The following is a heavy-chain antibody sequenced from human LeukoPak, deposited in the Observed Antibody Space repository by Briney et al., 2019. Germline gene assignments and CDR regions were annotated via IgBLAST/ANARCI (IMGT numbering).Heavy chain of an antibody. CDR2: VLYHGSSE. V-gene: IGHV3-33*01. J-gene: IGHJ4*02. Sequence: GRSLRLSCVASGFTFRSYDTHWVRQAPGKGLEWVAVVLYHGSSEYYADSVKGRFTISRDNAKNTLYLQINSLRAEDTAVYYCAREWLRSLDYWGQGTPVTVSS. CDR3: AREWLRSLDY. D-gene: IGHD5-12*01. CDR1: GFTFRSYD.